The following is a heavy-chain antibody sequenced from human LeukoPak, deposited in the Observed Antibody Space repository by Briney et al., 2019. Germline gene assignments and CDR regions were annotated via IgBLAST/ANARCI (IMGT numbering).Heavy chain of an antibody. CDR2: IIPILGIA. V-gene: IGHV1-69*10. Sequence: GASVKVSCKASGGTFSSYAISWVRQAPGQGLEWMGGIIPILGIANYAQKFQGRVTITADKSTSTAYMELSSLRSEDTAVYYCASRGGLPDTAMVMDDYWGQGTLVTVSS. CDR3: ASRGGLPDTAMVMDDY. CDR1: GGTFSSYA. J-gene: IGHJ4*02. D-gene: IGHD5-18*01.